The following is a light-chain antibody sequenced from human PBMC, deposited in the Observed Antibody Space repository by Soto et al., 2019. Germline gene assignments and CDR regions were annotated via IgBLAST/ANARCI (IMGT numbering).Light chain of an antibody. Sequence: DIQMTQSPSTLSASVGDRVTITCRASQSISGSLAWYQQKPGKAPKLMIYEASNLKSGVPSRFSGSGSGTEYTLTISSLQPDDSASYYCQHSNVYLTFGQGNRVDIK. CDR3: QHSNVYLT. CDR1: QSISGS. J-gene: IGKJ1*01. CDR2: EAS. V-gene: IGKV1-5*03.